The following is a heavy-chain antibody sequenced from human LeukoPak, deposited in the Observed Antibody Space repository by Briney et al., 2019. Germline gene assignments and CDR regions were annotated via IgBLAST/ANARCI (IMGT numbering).Heavy chain of an antibody. CDR1: GFTFRSYS. D-gene: IGHD3-22*01. Sequence: GGSLRLSCAASGFTFRSYSMSWVRQAPGKGLQWVSVIYPGGDIYYADSVKGRFIISRDNSKNTLSLQMNSLTADDTAVYYCVRGPRYYDDSGFHYGVFDIWGQGTVVTVSS. CDR2: IYPGGDI. CDR3: VRGPRYYDDSGFHYGVFDI. J-gene: IGHJ3*02. V-gene: IGHV3-23*03.